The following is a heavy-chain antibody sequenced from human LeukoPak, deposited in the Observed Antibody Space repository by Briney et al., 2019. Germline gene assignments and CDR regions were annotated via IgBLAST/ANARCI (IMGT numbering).Heavy chain of an antibody. Sequence: GGSLRLSCAASGFAFSSYAMSWVRQAPGKGLEWVSVTSGSGGNPYYADSVKGRFTISRDNSKNTVYLHMKSLRAEDTALYYCGKETGIILVRGAVDYWGQGTLVTVSS. CDR2: TSGSGGNP. CDR3: GKETGIILVRGAVDY. D-gene: IGHD3-10*01. J-gene: IGHJ4*02. V-gene: IGHV3-23*01. CDR1: GFAFSSYA.